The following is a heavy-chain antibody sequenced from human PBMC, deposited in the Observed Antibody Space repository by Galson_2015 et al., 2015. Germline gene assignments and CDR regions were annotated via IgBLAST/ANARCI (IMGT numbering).Heavy chain of an antibody. V-gene: IGHV3-23*01. CDR2: ISASGGVT. D-gene: IGHD3-22*01. CDR3: ARESYNYDSSGYYVMDY. CDR1: GFIFSSYA. Sequence: SLRLSCAASGFIFSSYAITWVRQAPGKGLEWVSSISASGGVTYYSDSVKGRFTISRDNSKSTLYLQMSSLRAEDTAVYYCARESYNYDSSGYYVMDYWGQGTLVTVSS. J-gene: IGHJ4*02.